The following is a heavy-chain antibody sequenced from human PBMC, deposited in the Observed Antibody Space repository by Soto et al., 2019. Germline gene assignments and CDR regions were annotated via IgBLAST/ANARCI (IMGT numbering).Heavy chain of an antibody. CDR2: IYYSGST. V-gene: IGHV4-31*03. CDR1: GGSISRDGFY. Sequence: QVQLQESGPGLVKPSQTLSLTCNVSGGSISRDGFYWSWIRQFPGKGLEWIGHIYYSGSTYYNPSLKRRIMISLDTSKQRFSLKLNSVTAADTALYYCARVDRALGNLRFDPWGQGTLVTVSS. CDR3: ARVDRALGNLRFDP. J-gene: IGHJ5*02. D-gene: IGHD1-1*01.